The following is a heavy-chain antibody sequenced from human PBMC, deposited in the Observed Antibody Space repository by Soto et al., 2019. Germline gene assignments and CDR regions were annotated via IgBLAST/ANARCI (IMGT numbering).Heavy chain of an antibody. CDR1: GGTFSSYT. D-gene: IGHD3-16*01. Sequence: AASVKVSCKASGGTFSSYTISWVRQAPGQGLEWMGRIIPILGIANYAQKFQGRVTITADKSTSTAYMELSSLRSEDTAVYYCARLATLNSGGYYYYYMDVWGKGTTVTVSS. CDR3: ARLATLNSGGYYYYYMDV. CDR2: IIPILGIA. J-gene: IGHJ6*03. V-gene: IGHV1-69*02.